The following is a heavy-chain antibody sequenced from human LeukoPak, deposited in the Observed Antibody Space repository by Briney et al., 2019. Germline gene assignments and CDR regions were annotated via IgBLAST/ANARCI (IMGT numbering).Heavy chain of an antibody. CDR1: GFTVRSNY. D-gene: IGHD5-18*01. Sequence: TGGSLRLSCAASGFTVRSNYMSWVRQAPGKGLGWGSGIYSVGSTYYADSVKGRFTISRDTSKNTLYLQMNSLRAEHTAVYYCARVTTAMVDDAFDIWGQGTMVTVSS. CDR3: ARVTTAMVDDAFDI. J-gene: IGHJ3*02. CDR2: IYSVGST. V-gene: IGHV3-53*01.